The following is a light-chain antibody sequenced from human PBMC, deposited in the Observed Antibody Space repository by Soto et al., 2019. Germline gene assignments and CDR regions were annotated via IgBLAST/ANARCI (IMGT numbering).Light chain of an antibody. V-gene: IGLV2-14*01. J-gene: IGLJ1*01. CDR1: SSDVGSYTY. CDR2: EVN. CDR3: SSYTCSTTLYV. Sequence: QSVLTQPASVSGSPRQSITISCTGASSDVGSYTYVSWYQQHPGKAPKLLIYEVNNRPSGVSNRFSGSKSGNTASLTISGLQAEDEADYYCSSYTCSTTLYVFGTGTKLTVL.